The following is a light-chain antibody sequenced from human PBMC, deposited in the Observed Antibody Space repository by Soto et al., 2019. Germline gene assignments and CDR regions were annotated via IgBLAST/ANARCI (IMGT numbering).Light chain of an antibody. V-gene: IGKV3-15*01. CDR1: QSISSK. Sequence: EIVMTQSPATLSVSPGERATLSCRASQSISSKLAWYQQKPGQAPRLLIFGASTRATGIPARFSGSGSGTDFTLTISSLQSEDFAVYYCQQYNNWPPITFGQGTQREIK. CDR3: QQYNNWPPIT. J-gene: IGKJ5*01. CDR2: GAS.